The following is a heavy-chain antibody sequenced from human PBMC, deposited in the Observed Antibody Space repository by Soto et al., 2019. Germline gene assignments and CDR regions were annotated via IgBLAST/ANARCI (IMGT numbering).Heavy chain of an antibody. CDR2: ICYSGST. Sequence: SETLSLTCTVSGGSISSSSYYWGWIRQPPGKGLEWIGSICYSGSTYYNPSLKSRVTISVDTSKNQFSLKLSSVTAADTAVYYFARLLSRSGLLDYWGKATLVTVSS. CDR1: GGSISSSSYY. V-gene: IGHV4-39*01. J-gene: IGHJ4*02. CDR3: ARLLSRSGLLDY. D-gene: IGHD4-17*01.